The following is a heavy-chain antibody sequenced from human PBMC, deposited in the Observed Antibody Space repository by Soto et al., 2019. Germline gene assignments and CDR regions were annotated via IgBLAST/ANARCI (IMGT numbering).Heavy chain of an antibody. CDR1: GGTFSSYT. Sequence: QVQLVQSGAEVKKPGSSVKVSCKASGGTFSSYTISWVRQAPGQGLEWMGRIIPILGIANYAQKFQGRVTITADKSTSTAYMELSSLRSEDTAVYYCARGDILTGYLGVYWGQGTLVTVYS. CDR3: ARGDILTGYLGVY. D-gene: IGHD3-9*01. J-gene: IGHJ4*02. CDR2: IIPILGIA. V-gene: IGHV1-69*02.